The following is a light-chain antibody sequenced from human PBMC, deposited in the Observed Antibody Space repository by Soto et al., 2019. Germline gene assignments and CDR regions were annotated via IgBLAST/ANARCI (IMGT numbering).Light chain of an antibody. V-gene: IGKV3-11*01. CDR2: DAS. J-gene: IGKJ4*01. CDR3: QQRSNWPPT. CDR1: QSVSSY. Sequence: EIVLTQSPATLSLSPGERATLSCRARQSVSSYLAWYQQKPGQAPRLLIYDASNMATGIPARFSGSGSGTDFTLTISSLEPEDFAVYYCQQRSNWPPTFGGGTKVEIK.